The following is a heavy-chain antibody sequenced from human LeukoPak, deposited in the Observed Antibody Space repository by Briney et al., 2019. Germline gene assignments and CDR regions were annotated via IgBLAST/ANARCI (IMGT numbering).Heavy chain of an antibody. V-gene: IGHV1-18*01. CDR3: ARDGWDYYDSSEGNWFDP. J-gene: IGHJ5*02. D-gene: IGHD3-22*01. CDR1: GYTFTSYG. CDR2: ISAYNGNT. Sequence: ASVKVSCKASGYTFTSYGISWVRQAPGQGLEWMGWISAYNGNTNYAQKLQGRVTMTTDTSTSTAYMELRSLRSDDTAVYYCARDGWDYYDSSEGNWFDPWGQGTLVTVSS.